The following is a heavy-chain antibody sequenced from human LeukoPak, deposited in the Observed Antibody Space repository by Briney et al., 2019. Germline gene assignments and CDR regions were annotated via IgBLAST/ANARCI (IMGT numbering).Heavy chain of an antibody. D-gene: IGHD3-10*01. CDR2: ISYDGSNK. CDR1: GFTFSSYA. CDR3: AREGVNSAFDI. J-gene: IGHJ3*02. Sequence: GGSLRLSCAASGFTFSSYAMHWVRQAPGKGLEWVAVISYDGSNKYYADSVKGRFTISRDNSKNTLYLQMNSLRAEDTAVYYCAREGVNSAFDIWGQGTMVTVSS. V-gene: IGHV3-30*04.